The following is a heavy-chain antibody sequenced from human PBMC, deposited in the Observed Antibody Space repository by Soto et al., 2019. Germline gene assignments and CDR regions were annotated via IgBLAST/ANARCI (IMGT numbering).Heavy chain of an antibody. CDR2: IWYDGSNK. CDR1: GFTFSSYG. J-gene: IGHJ4*02. CDR3: ARDGRFYGSGSYYVDY. Sequence: QVQLVESGGGVVQPGRSLRLACAASGFTFSSYGMHWVRQAPGKGLEWVAVIWYDGSNKYYGDSVKGRFTISRDNSKNXLYLQMNSLRAEDTAVYYCARDGRFYGSGSYYVDYWGQGTLVTVSS. D-gene: IGHD3-10*01. V-gene: IGHV3-33*01.